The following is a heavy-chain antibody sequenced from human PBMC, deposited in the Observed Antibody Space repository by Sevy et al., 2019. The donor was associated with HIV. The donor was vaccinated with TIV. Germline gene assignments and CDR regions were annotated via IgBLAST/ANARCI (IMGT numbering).Heavy chain of an antibody. V-gene: IGHV3-7*01. J-gene: IGHJ4*02. CDR1: GFTFSSYW. Sequence: GGSLRLSCAASGFTFSSYWMSWVRQAPGKGLEWVDNIKQDGSEKYYVDSVKGRFSISRDNAKNSLYLQMNSLRAEDTAVYYCARELSLIAVAGTDYWGQGTLVTVSS. CDR3: ARELSLIAVAGTDY. CDR2: IKQDGSEK. D-gene: IGHD6-19*01.